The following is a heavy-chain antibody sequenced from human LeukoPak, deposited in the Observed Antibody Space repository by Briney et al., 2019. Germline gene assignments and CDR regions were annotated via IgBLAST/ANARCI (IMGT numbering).Heavy chain of an antibody. J-gene: IGHJ4*02. V-gene: IGHV3-23*01. D-gene: IGHD4-11*01. CDR1: GFTFSTYA. CDR3: AKERLTTATFDS. Sequence: GSLRLSCAASGFTFSTYAMSWVRQAPGKGLEWVSLISGSGGSTYYADSVKGRFTISRDNGKNTLSLQMNSLRAEDTALYYCAKERLTTATFDSWGRGTLVTVSS. CDR2: ISGSGGST.